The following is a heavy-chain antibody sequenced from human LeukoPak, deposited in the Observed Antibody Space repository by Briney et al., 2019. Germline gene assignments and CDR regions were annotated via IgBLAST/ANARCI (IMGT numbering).Heavy chain of an antibody. V-gene: IGHV3-7*01. Sequence: GGSLRLSCAGSGFTFSSYRMSWVRQAPGQGLEWVANIKQDGSEKYYVDSVKGRFTISRDNARNSLFLQMNSLRAEDTAVYYCARDLWVMMPVPDFWGQGALVTVSS. CDR3: ARDLWVMMPVPDF. CDR1: GFTFSSYR. CDR2: IKQDGSEK. J-gene: IGHJ4*02. D-gene: IGHD2-21*01.